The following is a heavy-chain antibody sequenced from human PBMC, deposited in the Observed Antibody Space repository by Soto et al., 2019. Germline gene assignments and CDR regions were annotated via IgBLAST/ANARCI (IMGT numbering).Heavy chain of an antibody. CDR3: ARVGLSINCSGGSCYFGGVGYFDY. J-gene: IGHJ4*02. V-gene: IGHV4-31*03. Sequence: PSETLSLTCTVSGGSISSGGYYWSWIRQHPGKGLEWIGYIYYSGSTYYNPSLKSRVTISVDTSKNQFSLKLSSVTAADTAVYYCARVGLSINCSGGSCYFGGVGYFDYWGQGTLVTVSS. D-gene: IGHD2-15*01. CDR1: GGSISSGGYY. CDR2: IYYSGST.